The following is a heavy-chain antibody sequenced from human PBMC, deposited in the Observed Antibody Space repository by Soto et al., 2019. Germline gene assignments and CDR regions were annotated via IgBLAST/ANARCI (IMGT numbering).Heavy chain of an antibody. J-gene: IGHJ4*02. CDR3: ARERSSGCDY. D-gene: IGHD6-19*01. V-gene: IGHV1-8*01. Sequence: QVQLVQSGAEVKKPGASVKVACKASGYTFTSYDINWVRQATGQGLEWMGWMNPNSGNTAYAQKFQGRVTMTRNTSISTAYMELSSLRSANTAVNYCARERSSGCDYWGQGNLVTVSS. CDR2: MNPNSGNT. CDR1: GYTFTSYD.